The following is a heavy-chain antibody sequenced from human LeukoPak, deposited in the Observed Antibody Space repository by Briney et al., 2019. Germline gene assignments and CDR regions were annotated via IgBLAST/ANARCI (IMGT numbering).Heavy chain of an antibody. CDR2: IYYSGST. Sequence: SETLSLTCTVSGGSISSYYWSWIRQPPGKGLEWIGYIYYSGSTNYNPSLKSRVTISVDTSKNQFSLKLSSVTAADTAVYYCARDSPYYDSSGYQGSFDIWGQGTMVTVSS. D-gene: IGHD3-22*01. CDR3: ARDSPYYDSSGYQGSFDI. J-gene: IGHJ3*02. V-gene: IGHV4-59*01. CDR1: GGSISSYY.